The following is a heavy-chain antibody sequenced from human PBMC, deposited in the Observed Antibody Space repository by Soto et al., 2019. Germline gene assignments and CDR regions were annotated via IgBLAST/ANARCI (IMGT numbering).Heavy chain of an antibody. CDR1: GYTFTSYA. J-gene: IGHJ5*02. Sequence: ASVKVSCKASGYTFTSYAMHWVRQAPGQRLEWMGWINAGNGNTKYSQKFQGRVTITRDTSASTAYMELSSLRSEDTAVYYCAREDLGYCSGGSCLGFDPWGQGTLVTVS. CDR2: INAGNGNT. V-gene: IGHV1-3*01. D-gene: IGHD2-15*01. CDR3: AREDLGYCSGGSCLGFDP.